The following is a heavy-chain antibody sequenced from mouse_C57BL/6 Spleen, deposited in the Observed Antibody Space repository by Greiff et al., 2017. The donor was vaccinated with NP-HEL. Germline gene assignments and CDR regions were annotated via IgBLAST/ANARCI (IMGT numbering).Heavy chain of an antibody. Sequence: VQLQQSVAELVRPGASVKLSCTASGFNIKNTYMHWVKQRPEQGLEWIGRIDPANGNTKYAPKFQGKATITAYTSSNTAYLQLSSLTSEDTAIYCCALYDYEEGTFAYWGQGTLVTVSA. CDR3: ALYDYEEGTFAY. J-gene: IGHJ3*01. CDR1: GFNIKNTY. V-gene: IGHV14-3*01. D-gene: IGHD2-4*01. CDR2: IDPANGNT.